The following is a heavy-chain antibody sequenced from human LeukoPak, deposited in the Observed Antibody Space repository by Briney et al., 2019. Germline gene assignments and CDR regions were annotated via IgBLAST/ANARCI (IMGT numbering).Heavy chain of an antibody. D-gene: IGHD3-10*01. CDR3: TTGIGNYYYY. CDR1: GFTFSRYW. J-gene: IGHJ4*02. CDR2: INEDGSTT. Sequence: PGGSLRLSCAASGFTFSRYWMHWVRQAPGKGLVWVSRINEDGSTTSYADSVKGRFTISRDNAKNTLYLQMNGLRDEDTAVYYCTTGIGNYYYYWGQGTLVTVAS. V-gene: IGHV3-74*01.